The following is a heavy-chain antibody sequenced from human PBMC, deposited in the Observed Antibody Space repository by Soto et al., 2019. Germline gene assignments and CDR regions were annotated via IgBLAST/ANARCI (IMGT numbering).Heavy chain of an antibody. J-gene: IGHJ4*02. CDR2: IYYNGRT. Sequence: SETLSLTCTVSGGSITNYYWSWIRQAPGKRLEWIGDIYYNGRTNYNPSVKSRVTISVDTSKNLFSLKLTSVTAADTAVYYCVRANYFDYWGQGTLVTVS. CDR1: GGSITNYY. CDR3: VRANYFDY. V-gene: IGHV4-59*01.